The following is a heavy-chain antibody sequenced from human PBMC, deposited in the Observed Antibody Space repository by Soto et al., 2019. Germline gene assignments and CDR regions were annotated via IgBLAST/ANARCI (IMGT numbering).Heavy chain of an antibody. CDR1: GYSISSGYY. CDR3: TRVATAVPS. J-gene: IGHJ5*02. CDR2: IYHSGST. V-gene: IGHV4-38-2*01. D-gene: IGHD5-18*01. Sequence: SETLSLTCAVSGYSISSGYYWGWIRQPPGKGLEWIGSIYHSGSTYYNPSLKSRVTISVDTSKNQFSLKLSSVTAADTAVYYCTRVATAVPSWGRGVLVTVSS.